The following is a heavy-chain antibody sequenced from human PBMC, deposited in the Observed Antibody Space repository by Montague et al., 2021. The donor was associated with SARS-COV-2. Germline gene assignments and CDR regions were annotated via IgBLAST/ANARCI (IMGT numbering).Heavy chain of an antibody. CDR2: MYYSGST. V-gene: IGHV4-39*01. Sequence: SETLSLTCTVSGGSISSSTYYWGWIRQPPGKGLEWIGSMYYSGSTYYNPSLKSRVTISVDTSKKQFSLKLSSVTAADTAVYYCARQPRNYYDSGSYWAFGGYWGQGTLVTVSS. CDR3: ARQPRNYYDSGSYWAFGGY. CDR1: GGSISSSTYY. D-gene: IGHD3-10*01. J-gene: IGHJ4*02.